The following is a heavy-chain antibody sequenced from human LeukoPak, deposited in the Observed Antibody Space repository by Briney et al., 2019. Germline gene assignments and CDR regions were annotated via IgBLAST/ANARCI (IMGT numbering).Heavy chain of an antibody. Sequence: ASVKVSCQASGYTFTSYAMNWVRQAPGQGLEWMGWINTNTGNPTYAQGFTGRFVFSLDTSVSTAYLQISSLKAEDTAVYYCARETIYGDYVELGYWGQGTLVTVSS. CDR2: INTNTGNP. CDR1: GYTFTSYA. J-gene: IGHJ4*02. D-gene: IGHD4-17*01. CDR3: ARETIYGDYVELGY. V-gene: IGHV7-4-1*02.